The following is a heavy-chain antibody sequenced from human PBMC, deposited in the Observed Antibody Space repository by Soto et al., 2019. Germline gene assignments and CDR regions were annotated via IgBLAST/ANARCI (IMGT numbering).Heavy chain of an antibody. CDR3: ARGPEHCTNGVCYTGWFDP. J-gene: IGHJ5*02. V-gene: IGHV3-48*01. CDR2: ISSSSSNI. CDR1: GFTFSSYS. D-gene: IGHD2-8*01. Sequence: GGSLRLSCAASGFTFSSYSMNWVRQAPGKGLEWVSYISSSSSNIHYADSVKGRFAISRHNAKNSLYLQMNSLRAEDTAVYYCARGPEHCTNGVCYTGWFDPWGQGTLVTVSS.